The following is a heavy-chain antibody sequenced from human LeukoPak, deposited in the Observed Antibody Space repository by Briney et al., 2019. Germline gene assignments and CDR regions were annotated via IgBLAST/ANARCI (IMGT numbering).Heavy chain of an antibody. CDR1: GGSISSYY. Sequence: SETLSLTCTVSGGSISSYYWSWIRQPAGKGLEWIGRIYTSGSTNYNPSLKSRVTMSVDTSKNQFSLKLSSVTAADTAVYYCARGFRDGYNGYYYYYYMDVWGKGTTVTVSS. J-gene: IGHJ6*03. V-gene: IGHV4-4*07. CDR2: IYTSGST. CDR3: ARGFRDGYNGYYYYYYMDV. D-gene: IGHD5-24*01.